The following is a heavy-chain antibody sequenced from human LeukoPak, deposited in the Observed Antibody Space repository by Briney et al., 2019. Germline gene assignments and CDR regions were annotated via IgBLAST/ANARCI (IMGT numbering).Heavy chain of an antibody. CDR1: GGSISSYY. J-gene: IGHJ4*02. Sequence: SETLSLTCTVSGGSISSYYWSWIRQPPGKGLEWIGYIYYSGSTNYNPSLKSRVTVSVDTSKNQFSLKLSSVTAADTAVYYCARVTGDPFANFDYWGQGTLVTVSS. CDR3: ARVTGDPFANFDY. CDR2: IYYSGST. V-gene: IGHV4-59*08. D-gene: IGHD7-27*01.